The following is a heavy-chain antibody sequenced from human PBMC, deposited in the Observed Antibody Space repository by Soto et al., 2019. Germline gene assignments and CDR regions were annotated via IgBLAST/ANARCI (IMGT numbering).Heavy chain of an antibody. CDR3: AKGTAMVTYYYYGMDV. D-gene: IGHD5-18*01. V-gene: IGHV3-30*18. CDR1: GFTFSSYG. J-gene: IGHJ6*01. Sequence: QVQLVESGGGVVQPGRSLRLSCAASGFTFSSYGMHWVRQARGKGLEWVAVISYEGSNKYYADSVKGRFTISRDNSKTTLYLQMNSLRPEDTAVYYCAKGTAMVTYYYYGMDVWGQGTTVTVSS. CDR2: ISYEGSNK.